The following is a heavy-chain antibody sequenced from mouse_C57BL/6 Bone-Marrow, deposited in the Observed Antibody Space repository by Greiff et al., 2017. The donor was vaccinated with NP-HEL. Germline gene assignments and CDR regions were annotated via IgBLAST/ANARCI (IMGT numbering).Heavy chain of an antibody. CDR2: IYPGDGDT. Sequence: VQRVESGPELVKPGASVKISCKASGYAFSSSWMNWVKQRPGKGLEWIGRIYPGDGDTNYNGKFKGKATLTADKSSSTAYMQLSSLTSEDSAVYFCARNLITTVVSTRDAMDYWGQGTSVTVSS. CDR3: ARNLITTVVSTRDAMDY. V-gene: IGHV1-82*01. CDR1: GYAFSSSW. D-gene: IGHD1-1*01. J-gene: IGHJ4*01.